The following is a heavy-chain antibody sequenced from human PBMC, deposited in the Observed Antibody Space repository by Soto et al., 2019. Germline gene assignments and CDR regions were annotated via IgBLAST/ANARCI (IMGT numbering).Heavy chain of an antibody. D-gene: IGHD2-2*01. CDR1: GGTFSSYT. V-gene: IGHV1-69*02. Sequence: QVQLVQSGAEVKKPGSSVKVSCKASGGTFSSYTISWVRQAPGQGLEWMGRIIPILGIANSAQKFQGRVTITPDKSTSTASIERSSLRYEDTSVYYCASYQTGEEDYYYYYYRDVWGKGTTVTVSS. CDR2: IIPILGIA. CDR3: ASYQTGEEDYYYYYYRDV. J-gene: IGHJ6*03.